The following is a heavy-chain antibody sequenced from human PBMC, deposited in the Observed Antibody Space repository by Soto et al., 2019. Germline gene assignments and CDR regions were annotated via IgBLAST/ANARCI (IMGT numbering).Heavy chain of an antibody. V-gene: IGHV1-3*01. D-gene: IGHD3-9*01. CDR3: ARDGPIYDILSARYFYGMDV. CDR1: GYTFRNYA. J-gene: IGHJ6*02. Sequence: GASVKVSCTANGYTFRNYAMHWVRQAPGQGLEWMGWINGGNGNTKYSQKFQGRVTITRDTSASTAYMELSSLRSEDTAVYYCARDGPIYDILSARYFYGMDVWGQGTTVTVSS. CDR2: INGGNGNT.